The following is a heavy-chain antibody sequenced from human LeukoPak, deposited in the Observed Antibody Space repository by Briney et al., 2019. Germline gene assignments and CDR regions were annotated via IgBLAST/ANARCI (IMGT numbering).Heavy chain of an antibody. J-gene: IGHJ4*02. CDR1: GGSTNSYY. Sequence: TSETLSLTCSVSGGSTNSYYWSWIRQSGGKGLEWIGRIYSSGSTVYNPSLNSRLTMSIDTSKNQFSLTLKSVTATDTAVYYCARVKASSTSWTFDQWGQGALVTVSS. CDR2: IYSSGST. CDR3: ARVKASSTSWTFDQ. V-gene: IGHV4-4*07. D-gene: IGHD2-2*01.